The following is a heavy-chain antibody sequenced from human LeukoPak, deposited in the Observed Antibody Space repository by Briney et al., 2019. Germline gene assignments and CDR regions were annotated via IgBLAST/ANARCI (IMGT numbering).Heavy chain of an antibody. CDR1: GFTFSIYW. CDR2: ISGDGTTT. CDR3: ARVLYNWNDCLDY. D-gene: IGHD1-20*01. J-gene: IGHJ4*02. Sequence: GGSLRLSCAASGFTFSIYWMHWVRHAPGKGLVWVSRISGDGTTTSYADSVKGRFTISRDNAKSTLYLQMNSLRAEDAAVYYCARVLYNWNDCLDYWGQGTLVTVSS. V-gene: IGHV3-74*01.